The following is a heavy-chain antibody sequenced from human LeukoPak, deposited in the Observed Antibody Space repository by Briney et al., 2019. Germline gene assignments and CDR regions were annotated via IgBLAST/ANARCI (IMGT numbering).Heavy chain of an antibody. CDR3: ARDQRSLFDV. Sequence: SGTLSLTCDVSGVSISSSRWWSWIRQPPGKGLEWIASIYSGGNTFYNPSLKSRVTISIDTSKKQFSLKLTSVTAADTAVYYCARDQRSLFDVWGQGSLVTVSS. V-gene: IGHV4-4*02. J-gene: IGHJ4*02. D-gene: IGHD1-26*01. CDR2: IYSGGNT. CDR1: GVSISSSRW.